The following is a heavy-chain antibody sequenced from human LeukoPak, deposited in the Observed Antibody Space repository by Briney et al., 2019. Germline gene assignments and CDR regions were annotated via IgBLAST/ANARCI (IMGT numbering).Heavy chain of an antibody. CDR1: GYTFTSYA. D-gene: IGHD6-13*01. V-gene: IGHV7-4-1*02. CDR2: INTNTGNP. Sequence: ASVKVSCKASGYTFTSYAMNWVRQAPGQGLEWMGWINTNTGNPTYAQGFTGRFVFSLDTSVSTACLQISSLKAEDTAVYYCATLIAAAGTPLNYYYGMDVWGQGTTVTVSS. CDR3: ATLIAAAGTPLNYYYGMDV. J-gene: IGHJ6*02.